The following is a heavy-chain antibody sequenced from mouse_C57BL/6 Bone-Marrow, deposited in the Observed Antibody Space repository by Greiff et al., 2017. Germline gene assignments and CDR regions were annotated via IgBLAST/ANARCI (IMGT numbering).Heavy chain of an antibody. Sequence: QVQLQQPGAELVKPGASVKLSCKASGYTFTSYWMQWVKQRPGQGLEWIGEIDPSDSYTNYNQKFKGKATLTVDPSSSTAYMQLSSLTSEDSAVYYCARVGGYFDYWGQGTTLTVSS. CDR1: GYTFTSYW. V-gene: IGHV1-50*01. J-gene: IGHJ2*01. CDR2: IDPSDSYT. CDR3: ARVGGYFDY.